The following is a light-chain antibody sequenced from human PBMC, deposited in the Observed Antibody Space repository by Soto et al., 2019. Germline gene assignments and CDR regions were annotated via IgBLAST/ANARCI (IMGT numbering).Light chain of an antibody. V-gene: IGLV2-14*01. J-gene: IGLJ2*01. CDR2: DVS. Sequence: QSALTQPASVSGSPGQSITISCTGTSGDVGGYNYLSWYQQPPGKAPKLMIYDVSNRPSGVSNRFSGAKSGNTASLTISGLQAEDEADYYCRSYTSSSTSFGGGTKVTVL. CDR1: SGDVGGYNY. CDR3: RSYTSSSTS.